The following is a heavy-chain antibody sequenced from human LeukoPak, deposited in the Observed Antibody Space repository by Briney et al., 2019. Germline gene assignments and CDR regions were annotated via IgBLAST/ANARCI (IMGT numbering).Heavy chain of an antibody. D-gene: IGHD2-2*01. CDR1: GYTFTGYY. CDR2: INPNSGGT. CDR3: ARMPKYQLLARDY. V-gene: IGHV1-2*02. Sequence: ASVKVSCKASGYTFTGYYMHWVRQAPGQGLEWMGWINPNSGGTNYAQKFQGRVTMTRDTSISTAYMELSRLRSDDTAVYYCARMPKYQLLARDYWGQGTLVTVSS. J-gene: IGHJ4*02.